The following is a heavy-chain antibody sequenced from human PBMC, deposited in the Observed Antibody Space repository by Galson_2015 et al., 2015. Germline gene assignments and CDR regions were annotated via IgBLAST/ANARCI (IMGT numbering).Heavy chain of an antibody. D-gene: IGHD2-15*01. V-gene: IGHV3-30*18. Sequence: SLRLSCAASGFTFSRYGMHWVRQAPGKGLEWVAVISYDGSNKYYADSVKGRFTISRDNSKNTLYLQMNSLRAEDTAVYYCAKLHCSGGSCYDYWGQGTLVTVSS. CDR1: GFTFSRYG. J-gene: IGHJ4*02. CDR2: ISYDGSNK. CDR3: AKLHCSGGSCYDY.